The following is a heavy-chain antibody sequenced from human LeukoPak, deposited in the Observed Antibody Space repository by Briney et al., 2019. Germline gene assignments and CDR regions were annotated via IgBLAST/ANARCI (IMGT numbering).Heavy chain of an antibody. CDR3: ARTNRFLLMDV. J-gene: IGHJ6*02. D-gene: IGHD2-8*01. Sequence: AGGSLRLSCAASGFTVSSNYMSWVRQAPGKGLEWVSVIYSGGSTYYADSVKGRFTISRDNSKNTLYLQMNSLRAEDTAVYYCARTNRFLLMDVWGQGTTVTASS. CDR2: IYSGGST. V-gene: IGHV3-66*01. CDR1: GFTVSSNY.